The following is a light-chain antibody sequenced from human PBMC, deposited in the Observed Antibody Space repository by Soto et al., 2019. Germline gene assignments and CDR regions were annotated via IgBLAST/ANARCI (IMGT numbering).Light chain of an antibody. V-gene: IGKV3-20*01. Sequence: EIVLTQSPGTLSLSPGERATLSCRASQSINSNYLAWYQQKPGQAPRVLVYGASGRATGIPDRFSGSGSGTDFTLTISRLEPEDFAVFYCQHFGNSLPITFGQGTRLEIK. J-gene: IGKJ5*01. CDR2: GAS. CDR1: QSINSNY. CDR3: QHFGNSLPIT.